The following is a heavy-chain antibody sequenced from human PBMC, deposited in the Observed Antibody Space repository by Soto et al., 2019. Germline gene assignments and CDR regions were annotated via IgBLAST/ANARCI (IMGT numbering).Heavy chain of an antibody. J-gene: IGHJ6*02. D-gene: IGHD3-10*01. Sequence: GGSLRLSCAASGFTFSSYAMSWVRQAPGKGREWVSAISGSGGSTYYADSVKGRFTISRDNSKNTLYLQMNSLRAEDTAVYYCAKARPYYYGSGSIKGGYGMDVWGQGTTVTVSS. CDR3: AKARPYYYGSGSIKGGYGMDV. CDR1: GFTFSSYA. V-gene: IGHV3-23*01. CDR2: ISGSGGST.